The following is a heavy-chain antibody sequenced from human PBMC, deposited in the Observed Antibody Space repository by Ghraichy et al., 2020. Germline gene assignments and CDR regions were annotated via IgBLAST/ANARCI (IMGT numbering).Heavy chain of an antibody. V-gene: IGHV5-51*01. Sequence: GESLNISCKGFGYSFTNYWIGWVRQMPGKGLEWMGIIFPGDSDTRYSPSFQGQVTISADKSISTAYLQWSSLKASDTAMYYCARAGGNDFWSGYLPYWGQGTLVTVSS. J-gene: IGHJ4*02. CDR3: ARAGGNDFWSGYLPY. CDR1: GYSFTNYW. CDR2: IFPGDSDT. D-gene: IGHD3-3*01.